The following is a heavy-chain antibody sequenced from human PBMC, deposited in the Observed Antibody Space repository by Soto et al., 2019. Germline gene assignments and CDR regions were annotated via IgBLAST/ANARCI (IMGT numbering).Heavy chain of an antibody. V-gene: IGHV4-59*01. Sequence: SETLSLTCTVSGGSISSYYWSWIRQPPGKGLEWIGYIYYSGSTNYNPSLKSRVTISVDTSKNQFSLKLSSVTAADTAVYYCARGVLLWFGELIGPHFDYWGQGTLVTVSS. D-gene: IGHD3-10*01. CDR1: GGSISSYY. J-gene: IGHJ4*02. CDR2: IYYSGST. CDR3: ARGVLLWFGELIGPHFDY.